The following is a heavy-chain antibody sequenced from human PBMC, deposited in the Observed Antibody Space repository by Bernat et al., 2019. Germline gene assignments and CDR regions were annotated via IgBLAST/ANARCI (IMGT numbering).Heavy chain of an antibody. Sequence: QLQLQESGPGLVKPSETLSLTCTVSGGSISSSSYYWGWIRQPPGKGLEWIGSIYYSGSTYYNPSLKSRVTISVDTSKNQFSLKLSSVTAADTAVYYCARHDYDILTGYYSYAFDIWGQGTMVTVSS. CDR3: ARHDYDILTGYYSYAFDI. V-gene: IGHV4-39*01. CDR2: IYYSGST. D-gene: IGHD3-9*01. CDR1: GGSISSSSYY. J-gene: IGHJ3*02.